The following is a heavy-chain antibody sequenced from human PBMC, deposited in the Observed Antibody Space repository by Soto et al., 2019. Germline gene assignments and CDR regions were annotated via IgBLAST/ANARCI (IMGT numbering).Heavy chain of an antibody. CDR3: ARRAEYFQH. CDR1: GYTFTSYG. J-gene: IGHJ1*01. CDR2: ISPYNGNT. V-gene: IGHV1-18*01. Sequence: ASVKVSCKASGYTFTSYGISWVRQAPGQGLEWMGWISPYNGNTNYAQKVQGRVTMTTDTSTSTAYMELRNLRSDDTAVYYCARRAEYFQHWGQGTLVPVSS.